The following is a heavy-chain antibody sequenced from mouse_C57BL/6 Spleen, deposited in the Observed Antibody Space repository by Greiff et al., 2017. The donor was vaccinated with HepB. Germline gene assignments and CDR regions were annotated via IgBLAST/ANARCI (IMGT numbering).Heavy chain of an antibody. J-gene: IGHJ1*03. D-gene: IGHD1-1*01. CDR3: ARSDYGSSYNWYFDV. CDR1: GFSLTSYG. Sequence: VQLQESGPGLVAPSQSLSITCTVSGFSLTSYGVHWVRQPPGKGLEWLVVIWSDGSTTYNSALKSRLSISKDNSKSQVFLKMNSLQTDDTAMYYCARSDYGSSYNWYFDVWGTGTTVTVSS. V-gene: IGHV2-6*03. CDR2: IWSDGST.